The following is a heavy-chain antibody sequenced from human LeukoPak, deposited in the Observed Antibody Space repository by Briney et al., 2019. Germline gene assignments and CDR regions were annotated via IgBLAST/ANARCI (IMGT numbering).Heavy chain of an antibody. Sequence: PSETLSLTCAVYGGSFSGYYWSWIRQPPGKGLEWIGEINHSGSTNYNPSLKSRVTISVDTSKDQFSLKLSSVTAADTAVYYCARSTGSGGSCYVDYWGQGTLVTVSS. CDR3: ARSTGSGGSCYVDY. J-gene: IGHJ4*02. V-gene: IGHV4-34*01. D-gene: IGHD2-15*01. CDR2: INHSGST. CDR1: GGSFSGYY.